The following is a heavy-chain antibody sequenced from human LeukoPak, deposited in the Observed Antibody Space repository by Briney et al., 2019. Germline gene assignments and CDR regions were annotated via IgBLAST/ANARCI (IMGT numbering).Heavy chain of an antibody. J-gene: IGHJ4*02. CDR3: ARARQQLACDY. V-gene: IGHV3-21*01. CDR2: ISSSSSNT. CDR1: GFTFSSYS. Sequence: GGSLRLSCAASGFTFSSYSMKWVRQAPGKGMEWVSSISSSSSNTYYADSVKGRFTVSRDNAKNSLYLQMNSVRAEDTAVYYCARARQQLACDYWGQGTLVTVSS. D-gene: IGHD6-13*01.